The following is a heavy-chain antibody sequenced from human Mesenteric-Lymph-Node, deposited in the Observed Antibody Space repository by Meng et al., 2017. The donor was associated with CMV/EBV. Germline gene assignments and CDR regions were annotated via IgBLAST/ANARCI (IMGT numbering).Heavy chain of an antibody. CDR1: GFTFSNAW. D-gene: IGHD6-13*01. Sequence: GESLKISCAASGFTFSNAWMSWVRQAPGKGLEWVGRIKSKSDGGATDYAAPVKGRFIISRDDSKDALLLQMNSLKTEDTAVYYCATDFWGAAGGNYYYYGMAVWGQGATVTVSS. J-gene: IGHJ6*02. CDR2: IKSKSDGGAT. CDR3: ATDFWGAAGGNYYYYGMAV. V-gene: IGHV3-15*05.